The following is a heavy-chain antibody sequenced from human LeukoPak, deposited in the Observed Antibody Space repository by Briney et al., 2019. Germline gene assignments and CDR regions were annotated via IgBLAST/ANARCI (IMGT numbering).Heavy chain of an antibody. V-gene: IGHV3-7*01. CDR3: ARTDNGYYDSSGYYYDY. CDR2: IKQDGSEK. Sequence: PGGSLRLSCAASGFTFSSYWMSWVRQAPGKGLEWVANIKQDGSEKYYVDSVKGRFTISRDNAKNSLYLQMNSLRAEDTAVYYCARTDNGYYDSSGYYYDYWGQGTLATVSS. CDR1: GFTFSSYW. D-gene: IGHD3-22*01. J-gene: IGHJ4*02.